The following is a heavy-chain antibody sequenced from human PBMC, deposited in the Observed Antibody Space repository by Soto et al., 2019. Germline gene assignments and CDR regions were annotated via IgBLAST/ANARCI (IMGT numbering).Heavy chain of an antibody. Sequence: SETLSLTCTVSGGSISSYYWSWIRQPPGKGLEWIGYIYYSGSTNYNPSLKSRVTISVDTSKNQFSLKLSSVTAADTAVYYCAREKDYGDYFDYWGQGTLVTVSS. CDR1: GGSISSYY. V-gene: IGHV4-59*01. D-gene: IGHD4-17*01. CDR3: AREKDYGDYFDY. J-gene: IGHJ4*02. CDR2: IYYSGST.